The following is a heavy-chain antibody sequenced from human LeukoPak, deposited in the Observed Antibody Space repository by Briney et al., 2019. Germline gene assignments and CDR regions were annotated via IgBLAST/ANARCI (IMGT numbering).Heavy chain of an antibody. Sequence: PSETLSLTCVVSGGSINSDFWSWIRQPAGKGLEWIGRVYTNGGTNYNPSLKSRVTISIDTAKNQFSLRVRSVTAADTAIYYCAGGHSGSSAKILYYYYMDVWGKGTTVTVSS. J-gene: IGHJ6*03. CDR2: VYTNGGT. CDR3: AGGHSGSSAKILYYYYMDV. CDR1: GGSINSDF. D-gene: IGHD1-26*01. V-gene: IGHV4-4*07.